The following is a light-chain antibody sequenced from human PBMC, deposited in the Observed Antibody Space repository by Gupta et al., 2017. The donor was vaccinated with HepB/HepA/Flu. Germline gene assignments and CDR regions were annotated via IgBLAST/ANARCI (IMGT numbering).Light chain of an antibody. CDR3: QQRSNWPPIT. V-gene: IGKV3-11*01. CDR1: QSVSSY. CDR2: DAS. Sequence: EIVLTQSPATLSLSPGERATLSCRASQSVSSYLAWYQQKPGQAPRLLIYDASDRDSGIPARFSGSGYGTDFTLTISSREPEDFAVYYCQQRSNWPPITFGGGTKVEIK. J-gene: IGKJ4*01.